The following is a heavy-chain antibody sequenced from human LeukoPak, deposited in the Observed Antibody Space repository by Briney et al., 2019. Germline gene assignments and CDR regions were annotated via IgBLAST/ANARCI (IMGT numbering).Heavy chain of an antibody. V-gene: IGHV4-4*07. CDR2: IFTSGST. J-gene: IGHJ5*02. Sequence: SETLSLTCTVSGDSISTYYWSWIRQPAGKGLEWIGRIFTSGSTNYNPSLKSRVTMSLDTSKNQFSLKLSSVTAADTAVYYCARKALPGNWFDPWGQGALVTVSS. CDR1: GDSISTYY. CDR3: ARKALPGNWFDP.